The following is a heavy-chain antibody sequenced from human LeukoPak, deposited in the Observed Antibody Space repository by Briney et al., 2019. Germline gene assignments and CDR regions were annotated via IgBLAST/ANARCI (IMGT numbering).Heavy chain of an antibody. Sequence: PGGSLRLSCAASGFTLSKAWMTWVRQAPGKGLEWVGRIKDGSGATDYAAPVKGRFTISRDDSKNTLYLQMSSLKTEDTAVYYCTTDLSFRNVEMSFIRENTFDMWGQGTMVTVSS. CDR1: GFTLSKAW. CDR3: TTDLSFRNVEMSFIRENTFDM. CDR2: IKDGSGAT. J-gene: IGHJ3*02. D-gene: IGHD5-24*01. V-gene: IGHV3-15*01.